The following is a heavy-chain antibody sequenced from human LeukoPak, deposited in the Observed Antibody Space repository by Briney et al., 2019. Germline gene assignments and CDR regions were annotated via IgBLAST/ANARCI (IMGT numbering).Heavy chain of an antibody. CDR2: ISGDGGST. Sequence: GSLRLSCAASGFTFDDYAMHWGRQAPGKGLEWVSLISGDGGSTYYADSVKGRFTISRDNSKNSLYLQMNSLRTEDTALYYCANDVDTAMPRDYWGQGTLVTVSS. V-gene: IGHV3-43*02. CDR3: ANDVDTAMPRDY. J-gene: IGHJ4*02. CDR1: GFTFDDYA. D-gene: IGHD5-18*01.